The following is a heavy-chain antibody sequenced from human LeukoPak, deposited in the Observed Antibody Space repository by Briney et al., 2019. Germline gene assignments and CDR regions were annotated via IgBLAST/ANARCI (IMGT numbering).Heavy chain of an antibody. D-gene: IGHD3-3*01. CDR2: IIPILGIA. Sequence: GASVKVSCKASGYTFTSYAISWVRQAPGQGLEWMGRIIPILGIANYAQKFQGRVTITADKSTSTAYMELSSLRSEDTAVYYCASTIFGVVIDYYYYGMDVWGQGTTVTVSS. CDR1: GYTFTSYA. V-gene: IGHV1-69*04. CDR3: ASTIFGVVIDYYYYGMDV. J-gene: IGHJ6*02.